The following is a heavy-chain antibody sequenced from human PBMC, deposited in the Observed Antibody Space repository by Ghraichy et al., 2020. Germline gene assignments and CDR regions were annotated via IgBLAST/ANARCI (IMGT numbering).Heavy chain of an antibody. CDR3: ASELEAEVGTMGFFKH. D-gene: IGHD6-13*01. J-gene: IGHJ1*01. V-gene: IGHV3-33*01. CDR2: IWSDGLTK. CDR1: GLSLNNYG. Sequence: GGSLRLSCAASGLSLNNYGMHWVRQAPGKGPEWVAIIWSDGLTKYYRDSVKGRFTISRDTSKNTLYLQMNSLRVEDTAVYYCASELEAEVGTMGFFKHWGLGTLVTVSS.